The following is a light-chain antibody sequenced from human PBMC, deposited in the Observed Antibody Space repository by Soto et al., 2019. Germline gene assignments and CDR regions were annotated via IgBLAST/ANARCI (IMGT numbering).Light chain of an antibody. CDR2: QTS. Sequence: MVWTQSPATLSSCPGERVAGSVRASQYINTRLAWYQHRPGQATRLPIYQTSIRAAGIPARFSASGSGTDFTLTISDVQPEDFALYYCHQRQSWPRTFGQGTKVDIK. J-gene: IGKJ1*01. CDR3: HQRQSWPRT. V-gene: IGKV3-11*01. CDR1: QYINTR.